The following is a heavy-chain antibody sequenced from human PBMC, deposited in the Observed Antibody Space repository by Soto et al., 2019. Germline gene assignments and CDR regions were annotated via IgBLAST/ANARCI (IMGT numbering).Heavy chain of an antibody. CDR1: GGSISSGDYY. CDR2: IYYSGST. CDR3: ARDHPSNYDYYYGMDV. J-gene: IGHJ6*02. V-gene: IGHV4-30-4*01. Sequence: SETLSLTCTVSGGSISSGDYYWSWIRQPPGKGLEWIGYIYYSGSTYYNPSLKSRVTISVDTSKNQFSLKLSSVTAADTAVYYCARDHPSNYDYYYGMDVWGQGTTVTVSS. D-gene: IGHD4-4*01.